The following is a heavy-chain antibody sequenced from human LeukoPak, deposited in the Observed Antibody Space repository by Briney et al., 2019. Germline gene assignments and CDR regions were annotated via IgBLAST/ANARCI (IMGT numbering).Heavy chain of an antibody. D-gene: IGHD3-22*01. Sequence: ASVKVSCKASGYTFTSYYMHWVRQAPGQGLEWMGIINPSGGSTSYAQKFQGRVTMTRDTSTSTVYMELSSLRSEDTAVYYCTRGYYYDSSGYYSGAFDIWGQGTMVTVSS. CDR1: GYTFTSYY. CDR2: INPSGGST. CDR3: TRGYYYDSSGYYSGAFDI. V-gene: IGHV1-46*01. J-gene: IGHJ3*02.